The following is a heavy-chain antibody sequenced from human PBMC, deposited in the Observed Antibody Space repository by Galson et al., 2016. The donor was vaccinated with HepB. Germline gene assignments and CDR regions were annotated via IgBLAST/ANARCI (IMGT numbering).Heavy chain of an antibody. CDR1: GGSFNSHY. D-gene: IGHD6-19*01. Sequence: SETLSLTCTVSGGSFNSHYWSWIRQPPGKGLEWIGYISYSGNMSNPSLESRVTISVDTSKNQFSLKLTSVTAADTAVYYCARLPYSSGEGDNWGQGILVTVSS. CDR2: ISYSGN. J-gene: IGHJ4*02. CDR3: ARLPYSSGEGDN. V-gene: IGHV4-59*08.